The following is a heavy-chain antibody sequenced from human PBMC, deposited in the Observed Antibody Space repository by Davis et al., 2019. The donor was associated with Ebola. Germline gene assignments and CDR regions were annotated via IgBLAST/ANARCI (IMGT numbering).Heavy chain of an antibody. CDR1: GFTFSSYA. J-gene: IGHJ4*02. V-gene: IGHV3-64D*06. Sequence: GESLKISCSASGFTFSSYAMHWVRQAPGKGLEYVSAISSNGGSTYYADSVKGRFTISRDNSKNTLYLQMSSLRAEDTAVYYCARAMGSGSYYDWGQGTLVTVSS. CDR2: ISSNGGST. D-gene: IGHD3-10*01. CDR3: ARAMGSGSYYD.